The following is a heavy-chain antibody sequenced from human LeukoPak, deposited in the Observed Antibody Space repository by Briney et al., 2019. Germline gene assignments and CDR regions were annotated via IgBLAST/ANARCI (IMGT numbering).Heavy chain of an antibody. CDR3: ACYGSETLRRTYYYYGMDV. V-gene: IGHV4-59*01. J-gene: IGHJ6*02. CDR1: GGSMSSYY. Sequence: KCSETLSLTCTLSGGSMSSYYWSWIRQPRGKGLECIGYIYYSGRYNYNPSLKSRVTISVDTSKNQFSLKLSSVTAADTAVYYCACYGSETLRRTYYYYGMDVWGQGTTATVS. D-gene: IGHD3-10*01. CDR2: IYYSGRY.